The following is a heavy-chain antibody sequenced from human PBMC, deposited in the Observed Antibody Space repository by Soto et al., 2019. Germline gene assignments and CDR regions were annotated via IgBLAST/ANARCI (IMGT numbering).Heavy chain of an antibody. V-gene: IGHV3-23*01. CDR2: LTDSGGST. D-gene: IGHD5-18*01. Sequence: GGSLRLSCAAFGFTFRSYAMSWVRQAPGKGLEWVSALTDSGGSTYYADSVQGRFTISRDNSKNTLYLQMNSLGAEDTAVYYCAKDYSTTWYPGHGMGVWGQGTTVTVSS. CDR3: AKDYSTTWYPGHGMGV. CDR1: GFTFRSYA. J-gene: IGHJ6*02.